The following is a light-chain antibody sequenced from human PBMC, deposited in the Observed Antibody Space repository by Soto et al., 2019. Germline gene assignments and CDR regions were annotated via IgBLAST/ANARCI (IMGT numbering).Light chain of an antibody. J-gene: IGKJ1*01. V-gene: IGKV1-39*01. CDR3: QQSYSTPWT. CDR1: PSICSY. CDR2: AAS. Sequence: DIQMTQSPSSLSASVGDRVTITCRASPSICSYLNWYQQKPGTAPKLLIYAASSLQSGVPSRFSGSGSGTDFTLTISSLQPEDFATYDCQQSYSTPWTFGQGTKVEIK.